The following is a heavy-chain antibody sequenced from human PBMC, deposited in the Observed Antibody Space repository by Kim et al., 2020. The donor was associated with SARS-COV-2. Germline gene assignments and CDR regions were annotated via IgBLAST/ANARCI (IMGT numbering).Heavy chain of an antibody. D-gene: IGHD6-13*01. Sequence: AYLKGRFTISRDNAENSLYLEMNSLSADDTAVYYCARVPVGASSWYYFDSWGQGTLVTVSS. J-gene: IGHJ4*02. V-gene: IGHV3-11*05. CDR3: ARVPVGASSWYYFDS.